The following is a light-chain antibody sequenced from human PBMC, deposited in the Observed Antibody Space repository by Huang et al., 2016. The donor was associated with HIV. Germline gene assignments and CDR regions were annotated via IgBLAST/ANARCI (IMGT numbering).Light chain of an antibody. V-gene: IGKV1-16*02. J-gene: IGKJ2*01. Sequence: DIQMTQSPSSLSASVGATVTITCRASEGISNSLGWFQQKPGKAPKSLIYGATSLQTGVPTKCSGSTSGTDFTLSISGLQPEDSATYFCQQYNSYPYTFGQGTKLEI. CDR1: EGISNS. CDR3: QQYNSYPYT. CDR2: GAT.